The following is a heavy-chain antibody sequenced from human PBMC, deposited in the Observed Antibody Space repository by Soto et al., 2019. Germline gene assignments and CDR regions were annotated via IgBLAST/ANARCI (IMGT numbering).Heavy chain of an antibody. J-gene: IGHJ4*02. CDR1: GFTFSSYA. Sequence: QVQLVESGGGVVQPGRSLRLSCAASGFTFSSYAMHWVRQAPGKGLEWVAVISYDGSNKYYADSVKGRFTISRDNSKNTLYLQMNXLRAEDTAVYYCARDVXXXXXXGAPISNDYWGQGTLVTVSS. V-gene: IGHV3-30-3*01. CDR3: ARDVXXXXXXGAPISNDY. CDR2: ISYDGSNK.